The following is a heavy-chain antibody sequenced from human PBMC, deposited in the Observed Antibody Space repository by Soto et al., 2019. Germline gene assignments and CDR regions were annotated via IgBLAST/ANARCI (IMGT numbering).Heavy chain of an antibody. J-gene: IGHJ4*02. Sequence: PSETLSLTCTVSGGSISSGGYYWSWIRQHPGTGLEWIGHISYSGSTYYNPSLKSRVTISVDTSKDQFSLNLNSVTTADAAVYYCARITYGWLQFLWGPGTLVTVSS. V-gene: IGHV4-61*08. CDR2: ISYSGST. CDR1: GGSISSGGYY. D-gene: IGHD6-19*01. CDR3: ARITYGWLQFL.